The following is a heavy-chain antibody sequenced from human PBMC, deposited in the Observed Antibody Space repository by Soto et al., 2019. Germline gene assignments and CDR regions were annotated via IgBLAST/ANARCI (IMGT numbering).Heavy chain of an antibody. CDR3: ARYNAASGTYYFDF. CDR2: INHRGSA. CDR1: GASVSSTYW. V-gene: IGHV4-4*02. D-gene: IGHD6-13*01. J-gene: IGHJ4*02. Sequence: SETLSLTCAVSGASVSSTYWWSWVRKPPGKGPEWIGEINHRGSANYNPSLKSRVTISVDISKSQFSLRLTSVTAADTAVYYCARYNAASGTYYFDFWGQGALVTAPQ.